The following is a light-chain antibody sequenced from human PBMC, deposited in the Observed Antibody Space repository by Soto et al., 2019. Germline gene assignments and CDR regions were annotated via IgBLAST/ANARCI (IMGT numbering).Light chain of an antibody. J-gene: IGKJ4*01. CDR2: GAS. V-gene: IGKV3-20*01. CDR1: QTVSSSY. Sequence: EIVLTQSPGTPSLSPGERATLSCRASQTVSSSYLGWYQQKPGQAPRLLIYGASSRATGIPDRFSGSGSGTDFTLTISRLEPEDFAVYYCQQYGSSRLTFGGGTKVEIK. CDR3: QQYGSSRLT.